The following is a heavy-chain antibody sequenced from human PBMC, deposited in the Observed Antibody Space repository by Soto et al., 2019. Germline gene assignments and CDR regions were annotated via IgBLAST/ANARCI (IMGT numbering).Heavy chain of an antibody. V-gene: IGHV3-30*09. CDR2: ISYAVCYK. Sequence: VQLVESGGGEVQPGRSLRLSCAASGFKYTDFALHWVRQAPGKGLEWVAIISYAVCYKNYADSVKGRFVISRDNPKNTLYLEMNSLRPEDTAVYFCARRAWDSYYAIDVWGQGTTGTVFS. CDR1: GFKYTDFA. D-gene: IGHD3-22*01. CDR3: ARRAWDSYYAIDV. J-gene: IGHJ6*02.